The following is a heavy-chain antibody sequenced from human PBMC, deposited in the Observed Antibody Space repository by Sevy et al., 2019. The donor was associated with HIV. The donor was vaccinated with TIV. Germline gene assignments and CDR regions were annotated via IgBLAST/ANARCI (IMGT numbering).Heavy chain of an antibody. J-gene: IGHJ6*02. Sequence: GGSPRLSCAASGFTFSSYGMHWVRQAPGKGLEWVAVIWYDGSTKYDAVSVKGRFTISRDNSKNTLYLQMNSLRAEDMAVYYCERVGGYCSSTSCYWRYGMDVWGQGTTVTVSS. CDR3: ERVGGYCSSTSCYWRYGMDV. CDR1: GFTFSSYG. D-gene: IGHD2-2*01. CDR2: IWYDGSTK. V-gene: IGHV3-33*01.